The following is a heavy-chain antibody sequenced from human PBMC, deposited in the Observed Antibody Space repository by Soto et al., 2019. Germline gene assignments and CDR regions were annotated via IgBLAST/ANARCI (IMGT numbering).Heavy chain of an antibody. CDR2: IDPKNGGT. CDR3: GRDDYWICPY. J-gene: IGHJ4*02. D-gene: IGHD4-17*01. CDR1: GYSISAYY. V-gene: IGHV1-2*02. Sequence: QVQLVQSGTEVKKPGASVKVSCQASGYSISAYYIHWVRQAPGQGLEWMGWIDPKNGGTVSAQKFQGRLTMTRDTSISTVYMDLSGLTSDDTALYYCGRDDYWICPYWGQGSLVTVSS.